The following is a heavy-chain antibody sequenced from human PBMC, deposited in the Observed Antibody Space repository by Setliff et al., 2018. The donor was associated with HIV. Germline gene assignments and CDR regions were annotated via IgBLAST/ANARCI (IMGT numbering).Heavy chain of an antibody. J-gene: IGHJ3*02. CDR3: ARHSSAAANDAFDI. Sequence: SETLSLTCAVYGYPIDSGFYWGWIRQTPGKGLEWIASSYHTGSKYYNPSLKRRVTISVDTSKNQFSLKLSSVTAADTAVYYCARHSSAAANDAFDIWGQGTMVTVSS. D-gene: IGHD6-13*01. V-gene: IGHV4-38-2*01. CDR2: SYHTGSK. CDR1: GYPIDSGFY.